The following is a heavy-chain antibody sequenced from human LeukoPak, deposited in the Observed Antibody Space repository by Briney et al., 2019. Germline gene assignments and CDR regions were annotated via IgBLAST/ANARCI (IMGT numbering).Heavy chain of an antibody. D-gene: IGHD3-9*01. Sequence: NPGGSLRLSCAPSRFTFSIYNMNWVRQAPGKGLEWVSYISSSSSYIYYADSEKGRFTISRDNDKNSLYLKMDSLRAEDTAVYYCSRGLRYFDWSGWFDYWGQGTRVTVSS. CDR2: ISSSSSYI. CDR3: SRGLRYFDWSGWFDY. V-gene: IGHV3-21*01. J-gene: IGHJ4*02. CDR1: RFTFSIYN.